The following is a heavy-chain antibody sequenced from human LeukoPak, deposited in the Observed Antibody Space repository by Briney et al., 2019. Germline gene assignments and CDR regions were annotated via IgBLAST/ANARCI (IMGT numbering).Heavy chain of an antibody. V-gene: IGHV3-30-3*01. CDR2: ISYDGSNK. Sequence: PGGSLRLSCAASGFTFSSYAMHWVRQAPGKGLEWVAVISYDGSNKYYADSVKGRFTISRDNSKNTLYLQMNSLRAEDTAVYYCARGTGRYRSFDYWGQGTLVTVSS. CDR1: GFTFSSYA. J-gene: IGHJ4*02. CDR3: ARGTGRYRSFDY. D-gene: IGHD5-18*01.